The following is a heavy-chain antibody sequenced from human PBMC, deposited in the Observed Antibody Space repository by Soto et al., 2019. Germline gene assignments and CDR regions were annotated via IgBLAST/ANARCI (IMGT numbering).Heavy chain of an antibody. D-gene: IGHD3-10*01. V-gene: IGHV3-48*01. CDR2: ISSRSTNI. J-gene: IGHJ6*02. Sequence: PGGSLRLSCAASGFSFSSYSMNWVRQAPGKGLEWVSYISSRSTNIFYADSVKGRFTISRDNAKNSLYLQMNSLRAEDTALYYCVTYYSASGSYYPKVPLDVWGQGTTVTVSS. CDR3: VTYYSASGSYYPKVPLDV. CDR1: GFSFSSYS.